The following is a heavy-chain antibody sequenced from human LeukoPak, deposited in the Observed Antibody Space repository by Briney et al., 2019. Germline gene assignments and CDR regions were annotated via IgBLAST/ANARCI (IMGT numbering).Heavy chain of an antibody. J-gene: IGHJ4*02. CDR2: INVVNGNT. V-gene: IGHV1-3*01. Sequence: ASVKVSCKASGYIFTNHAMHWVRQAPGQRLEWMGWINVVNGNTKYSEKFQDRVIISRDTSASTAYMELSSLRSEDTAVYFCARDDDTTGRYSRFDYWGQGTLVTVSS. CDR3: ARDDDTTGRYSRFDY. CDR1: GYIFTNHA. D-gene: IGHD3-22*01.